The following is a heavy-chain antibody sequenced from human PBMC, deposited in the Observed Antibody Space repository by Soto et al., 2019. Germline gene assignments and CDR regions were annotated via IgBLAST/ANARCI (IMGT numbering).Heavy chain of an antibody. D-gene: IGHD1-20*01. J-gene: IGHJ4*02. Sequence: SETLSLTCAVYGGSFSGYYWSWIRQPPGKGLEWIGEINHSGSTNYNPSLKSRVTISVDTSKSQFSLSLGSATAADTATYYCARGTRALITSFFAYWGQGIPVTVSS. CDR2: INHSGST. CDR1: GGSFSGYY. V-gene: IGHV4-34*01. CDR3: ARGTRALITSFFAY.